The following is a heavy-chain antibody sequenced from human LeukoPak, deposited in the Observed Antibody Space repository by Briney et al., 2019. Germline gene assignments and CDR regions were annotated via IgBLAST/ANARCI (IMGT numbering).Heavy chain of an antibody. J-gene: IGHJ4*02. Sequence: GGSLRHSCAAPGFNFNNYNKNWVRQAPGKGPEWGSYITLSSSSIYYADSVKGRFTISRDNAKNSLYLQMNSLRAEDTAMYYCAREPTYSSSWYTSCDYWGQGTLVTVSS. V-gene: IGHV3-48*01. D-gene: IGHD6-13*01. CDR2: ITLSSSSI. CDR1: GFNFNNYN. CDR3: AREPTYSSSWYTSCDY.